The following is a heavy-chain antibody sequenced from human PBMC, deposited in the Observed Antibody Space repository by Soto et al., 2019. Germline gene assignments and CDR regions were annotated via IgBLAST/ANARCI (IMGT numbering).Heavy chain of an antibody. CDR3: ATVAGYSSSFDY. V-gene: IGHV1-24*01. CDR2: FDPEDGET. J-gene: IGHJ4*02. D-gene: IGHD6-13*01. Sequence: ASVKVSCKVSGYTLTEFSMHWVRQAPGKGLEWMGGFDPEDGETIYAQKFQGRVTMTEDTSTDTAYMELSSLRSEDTAVYYCATVAGYSSSFDYWGQGTLVTVSS. CDR1: GYTLTEFS.